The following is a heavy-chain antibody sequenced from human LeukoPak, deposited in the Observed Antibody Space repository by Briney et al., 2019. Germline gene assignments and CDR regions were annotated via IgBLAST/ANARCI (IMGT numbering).Heavy chain of an antibody. J-gene: IGHJ4*02. V-gene: IGHV4-59*01. D-gene: IGHD6-19*01. CDR1: GGSISSYY. CDR2: IYYSGST. Sequence: SETLSLTCTVSGGSISSYYWSWIRQPPGKGLEWIGYIYYSGSTNYNPSLKSRVTISVDTSKNQFSLKLSSVTAADTAVYYCARERSGHREGGYFDYWGQGTLVTVSS. CDR3: ARERSGHREGGYFDY.